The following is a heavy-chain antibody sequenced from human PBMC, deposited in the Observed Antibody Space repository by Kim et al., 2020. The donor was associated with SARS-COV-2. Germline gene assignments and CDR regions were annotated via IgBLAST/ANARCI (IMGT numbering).Heavy chain of an antibody. J-gene: IGHJ5*02. V-gene: IGHV3-30*18. CDR2: ISYDGSNK. D-gene: IGHD3-22*01. Sequence: GGSLRLSCAASGFTFSSYGMHWVRQAPGKGLEWVAVISYDGSNKYYADSVKGRFTISRDNSKNTLYLQMNSLRAEDTAVYYCAKDSSDSSGSSWFDPWGQGTLVTVSS. CDR1: GFTFSSYG. CDR3: AKDSSDSSGSSWFDP.